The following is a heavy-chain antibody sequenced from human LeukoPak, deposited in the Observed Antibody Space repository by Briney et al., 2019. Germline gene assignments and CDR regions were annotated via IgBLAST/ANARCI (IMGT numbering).Heavy chain of an antibody. CDR3: ARIPPPHPSNPYGNWFDP. Sequence: SVKVSCKASGGTFSSYAISWVRQAPGQGLEWMGGIIPIFGTANYAQKFQGRVTIIADKSTSTAYMELSSLRSEDTAVYYCARIPPPHPSNPYGNWFDPWGQGTLVTVSS. CDR2: IIPIFGTA. V-gene: IGHV1-69*06. CDR1: GGTFSSYA. J-gene: IGHJ5*02. D-gene: IGHD4-11*01.